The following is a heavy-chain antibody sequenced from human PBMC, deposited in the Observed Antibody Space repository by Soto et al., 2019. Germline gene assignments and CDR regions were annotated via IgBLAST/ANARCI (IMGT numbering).Heavy chain of an antibody. D-gene: IGHD4-17*01. CDR1: GFSLKTNGVG. CDR3: AHYGDYNWFDP. Sequence: QITLKESGPTMVKPTQTLTLTCTFSGFSLKTNGVGVGWIRQPPGKALEWLAVIYGDDDKRYSPSLKSRLTITKDTSKNQVVLTMAHMDPVDTATYFCAHYGDYNWFDPWGQGTLVTVSS. CDR2: IYGDDDK. V-gene: IGHV2-5*02. J-gene: IGHJ5*02.